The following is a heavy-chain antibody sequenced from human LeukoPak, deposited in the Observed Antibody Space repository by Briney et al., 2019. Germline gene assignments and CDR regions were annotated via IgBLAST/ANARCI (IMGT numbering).Heavy chain of an antibody. CDR3: AADLPSGFGESGDY. V-gene: IGHV1-58*01. Sequence: SVKVSCKASGFTFTSSAVQWVRQARGQRLEWIGWIVVGSGNTNYAQKFQERVTITRDMSTSTAYMELSSLRAEDTAVYYCAADLPSGFGESGDYWGQGTLVTVSS. CDR1: GFTFTSSA. CDR2: IVVGSGNT. J-gene: IGHJ4*02. D-gene: IGHD3-10*01.